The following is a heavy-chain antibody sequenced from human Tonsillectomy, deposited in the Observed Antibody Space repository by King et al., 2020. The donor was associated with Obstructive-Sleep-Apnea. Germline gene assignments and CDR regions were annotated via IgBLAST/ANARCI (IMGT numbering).Heavy chain of an antibody. J-gene: IGHJ4*02. CDR3: ASTTGYSSGWYFAH. Sequence: LVQSGAEVKKPGASVTVSCTASGYTFTSYGISWVRQAPGQGLEWMGWISAYNGNTNYAQKFQGRVTMTTDTSTSTAYMELRSLRSDDTAVYYCASTTGYSSGWYFAHWGQGTLVTVSS. D-gene: IGHD6-19*01. V-gene: IGHV1-18*01. CDR1: GYTFTSYG. CDR2: ISAYNGNT.